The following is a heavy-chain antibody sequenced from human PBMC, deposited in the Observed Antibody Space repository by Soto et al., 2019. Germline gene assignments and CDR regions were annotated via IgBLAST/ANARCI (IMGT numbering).Heavy chain of an antibody. CDR2: IYYSGST. D-gene: IGHD3-3*02. V-gene: IGHV4-31*11. Sequence: PSETLSLTCAVSGGSIRSGGYYWSWIRQHPGKGLEWIGYIYYSGSTYYNPSLKSRVTISVDTSKNQFSLKLSSVTAADTAVYYCASPKIAFYNWFDYWGQGTLVTVTS. J-gene: IGHJ5*01. CDR3: ASPKIAFYNWFDY. CDR1: GGSIRSGGYY.